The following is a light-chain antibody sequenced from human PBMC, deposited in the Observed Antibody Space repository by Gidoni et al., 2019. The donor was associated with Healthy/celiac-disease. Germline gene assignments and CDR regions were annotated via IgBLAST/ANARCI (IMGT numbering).Light chain of an antibody. CDR2: AAS. J-gene: IGKJ2*01. Sequence: AIRMTQSPSSLSASTGDRVTITCRASQGISSYLAWYQQKPGKAPKLLIYAASTLQSGVPSRFSGSGSGTDVTLTISCLQSEDFATYYCQQYYSYGTFGQXTKLEIK. CDR3: QQYYSYGT. CDR1: QGISSY. V-gene: IGKV1-8*01.